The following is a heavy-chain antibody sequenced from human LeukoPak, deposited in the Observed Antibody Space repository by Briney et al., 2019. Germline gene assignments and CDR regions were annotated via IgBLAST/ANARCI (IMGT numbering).Heavy chain of an antibody. V-gene: IGHV1-69*04. J-gene: IGHJ4*02. CDR2: IIPILGIA. Sequence: SVKVSCKASGGTFSSYAISWVRQAPGQGLEWMGRIIPILGIANYAQKFQGRVTITADKSTSTAYMELSSLRSEDTAVYYRARAPTNAYGDYFDYWGQGTLVTVSS. CDR3: ARAPTNAYGDYFDY. CDR1: GGTFSSYA. D-gene: IGHD4-17*01.